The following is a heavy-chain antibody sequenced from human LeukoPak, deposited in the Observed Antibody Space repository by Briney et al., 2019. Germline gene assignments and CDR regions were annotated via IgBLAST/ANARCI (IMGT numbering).Heavy chain of an antibody. D-gene: IGHD6-6*01. CDR2: INSDGSST. CDR1: GFTFSSYW. Sequence: GGSLRLSCAASGFTFSSYWMQWFRQAPGKGLVWVSRINSDGSSTSYADSVKGRFTISRDNAKNTLYLQMNSLRAEDTAVYYCARLRGIAARVGLDYWGQGTLVTVSS. CDR3: ARLRGIAARVGLDY. J-gene: IGHJ4*02. V-gene: IGHV3-74*01.